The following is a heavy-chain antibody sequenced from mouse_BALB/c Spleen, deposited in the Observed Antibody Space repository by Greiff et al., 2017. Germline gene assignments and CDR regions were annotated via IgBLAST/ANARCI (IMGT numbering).Heavy chain of an antibody. V-gene: IGHV5-4*02. CDR3: AREGDYDEWFAY. CDR2: ISDGGSYT. CDR1: GFTFSDYY. J-gene: IGHJ3*01. Sequence: EVQLVESGGGLVKPGGSLKLSCAASGFTFSDYYMYWVRQTPEKRLEWVATISDGGSYTYYPDSVKGRFTISRDNAKNNLYLQMSSLKSEDTAMYYCAREGDYDEWFAYWGQGTLVTVSA. D-gene: IGHD2-4*01.